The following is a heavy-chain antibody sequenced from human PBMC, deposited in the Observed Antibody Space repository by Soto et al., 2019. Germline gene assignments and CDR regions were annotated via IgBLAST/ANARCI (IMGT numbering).Heavy chain of an antibody. CDR3: AKPYDYIGGSYRPRDYFCY. CDR1: GFTFSSYA. D-gene: IGHD3-16*02. V-gene: IGHV3-23*01. Sequence: EVQLLESGGGLVQPGGSLRLSCAASGFTFSSYAMSWVRQAPGKGLEWVSAISGSGGSTYYADSVKGRFTISRDNYKNRLYLQMHSLRAEDTAVYYCAKPYDYIGGSYRPRDYFCYWGQGTLVTVCS. J-gene: IGHJ4*02. CDR2: ISGSGGST.